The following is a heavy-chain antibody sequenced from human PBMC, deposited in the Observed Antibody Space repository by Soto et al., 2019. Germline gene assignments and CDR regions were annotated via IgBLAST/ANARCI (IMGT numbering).Heavy chain of an antibody. V-gene: IGHV3-48*02. CDR1: GFTFSAYS. J-gene: IGHJ5*02. Sequence: EVQLVESGGGLVQPGGSLRLSCVASGFTFSAYSMNWVRQAPGKVPELISYISGHNANIYYADSVRGRFTISRDNATSSLFLQMDSPRDEDTGVYYCARQVYTVVTTMDLGCQGTLVTVSS. D-gene: IGHD2-21*02. CDR3: ARQVYTVVTTMDL. CDR2: ISGHNANI.